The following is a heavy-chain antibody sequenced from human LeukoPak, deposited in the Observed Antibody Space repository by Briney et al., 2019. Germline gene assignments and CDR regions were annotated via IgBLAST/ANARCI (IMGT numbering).Heavy chain of an antibody. Sequence: PGGSLRLSCAASGFTFSSYSINWVRQPPGKRLEWVSSISSSSSYIYYADSVKGRFTISRDNAKNSLYLQMNSLRAEDTAVYYCATGVDYGDYLVPNWGQGTLVTVSS. J-gene: IGHJ4*02. CDR1: GFTFSSYS. D-gene: IGHD4-17*01. CDR3: ATGVDYGDYLVPN. CDR2: ISSSSSYI. V-gene: IGHV3-21*01.